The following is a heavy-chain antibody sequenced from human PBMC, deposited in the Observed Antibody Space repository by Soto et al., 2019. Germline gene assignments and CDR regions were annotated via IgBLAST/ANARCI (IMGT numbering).Heavy chain of an antibody. CDR2: IIPIFGTA. CDR3: ARALPYKDRSLFNYYYGMDV. D-gene: IGHD2-21*01. V-gene: IGHV1-69*13. Sequence: SVKVSCKASGGTFSSYAISWLRQAPGQGLEWMGGIIPIFGTANYAQKFQGRVTITADESTSTAYMELSSLRSEDTAVYYCARALPYKDRSLFNYYYGMDVWGQGTTVTVSS. J-gene: IGHJ6*02. CDR1: GGTFSSYA.